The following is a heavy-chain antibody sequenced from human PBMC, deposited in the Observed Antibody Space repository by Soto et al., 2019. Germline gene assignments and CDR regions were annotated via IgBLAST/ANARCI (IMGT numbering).Heavy chain of an antibody. CDR1: GGSISSGDYY. CDR2: IYYSGST. CDR3: ARDAVHYDILTGQRSYYYYYMDV. V-gene: IGHV4-30-4*01. J-gene: IGHJ6*03. Sequence: PSETLSLTCTVSGGSISSGDYYWSWIRQPPGKGLEWIGYIYYSGSTYYNPSLKSRVTISVDTSKNQFSLKLSSVTAADTAVYYCARDAVHYDILTGQRSYYYYYMDVWGKGTTVTVSS. D-gene: IGHD3-9*01.